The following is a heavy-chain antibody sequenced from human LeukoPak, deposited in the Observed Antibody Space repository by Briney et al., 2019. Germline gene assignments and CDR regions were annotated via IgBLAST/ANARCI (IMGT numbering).Heavy chain of an antibody. CDR2: ISTNGGST. CDR3: VKGARTVSSSSVFDY. Sequence: GGSLRLSCSASGFTFSNYVMHWVRQAPGKGLEYVSDISTNGGSTYYADSMKGRFTISRDNSKNTLYLQMSSLRAEDTAVYYRVKGARTVSSSSVFDYWGQGTLVTVSS. V-gene: IGHV3-64D*09. D-gene: IGHD6-6*01. J-gene: IGHJ4*02. CDR1: GFTFSNYV.